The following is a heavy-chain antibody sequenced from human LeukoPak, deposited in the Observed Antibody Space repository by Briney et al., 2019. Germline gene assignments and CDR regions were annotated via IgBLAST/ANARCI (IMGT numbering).Heavy chain of an antibody. D-gene: IGHD6-13*01. CDR1: GGSISSSSYY. V-gene: IGHV4-39*07. CDR2: IYYSGSA. CDR3: ARFTGSSSFDY. Sequence: SETLSLTCTVSGGSISSSSYYWGWIRQPPGKGLEWIGSIYYSGSAYYNPSLKSRVTISVDMSKNQFSLSLRSVFSLKLGSVTAADTAVYYCARFTGSSSFDYWGQGTLVTVSS. J-gene: IGHJ4*02.